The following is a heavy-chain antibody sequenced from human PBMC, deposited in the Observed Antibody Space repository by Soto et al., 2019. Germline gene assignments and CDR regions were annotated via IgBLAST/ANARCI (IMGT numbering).Heavy chain of an antibody. CDR1: GDTFTDYY. J-gene: IGHJ4*02. CDR3: ARGGHVVVVTAALDY. V-gene: IGHV1-46*01. CDR2: VNPSGGHT. D-gene: IGHD2-21*02. Sequence: QVQLVQSGAEVKKPGASVKVSCKASGDTFTDYYIHWVRQAPGQGLEWMGTVNPSGGHTTYAPHFRGRMTMTREKTTSTLYMELTSLPSEDTAVYYCARGGHVVVVTAALDYWGQGTLVTVSS.